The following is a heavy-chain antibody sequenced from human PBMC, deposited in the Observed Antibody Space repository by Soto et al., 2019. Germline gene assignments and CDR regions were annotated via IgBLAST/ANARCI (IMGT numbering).Heavy chain of an antibody. Sequence: QVQLVQSGAEVKKPGSSVKVSCKASGGTFSSYAISWVRQAPGQGLEWMGEIIPIFGTANYAQTFQGRVTITSDESTSTAYMELSSLSSEDRAVYYCAIADTMVRGVIIMPFDSWGQGTLVTFSS. CDR2: IIPIFGTA. J-gene: IGHJ4*02. D-gene: IGHD3-10*01. V-gene: IGHV1-69*01. CDR3: AIADTMVRGVIIMPFDS. CDR1: GGTFSSYA.